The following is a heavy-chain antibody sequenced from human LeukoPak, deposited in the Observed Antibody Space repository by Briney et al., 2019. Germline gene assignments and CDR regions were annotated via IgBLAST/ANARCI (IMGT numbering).Heavy chain of an antibody. CDR2: IKQDGSEK. J-gene: IGHJ3*01. D-gene: IGHD2/OR15-2a*01. CDR3: ARGGFYTDPDAFDV. V-gene: IGHV3-7*04. Sequence: GGSLRLSCAASGFTFSTYWMSWVRQAPGKGLEWVANIKQDGSEKYYVDSVKGRFTISRDNTKNSLCLQMNSLRVEDTAVYYCARGGFYTDPDAFDVWGQGTMVTVSS. CDR1: GFTFSTYW.